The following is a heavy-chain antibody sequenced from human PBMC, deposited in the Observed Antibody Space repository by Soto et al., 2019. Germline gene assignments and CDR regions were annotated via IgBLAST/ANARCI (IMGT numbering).Heavy chain of an antibody. CDR1: GFTFSTYW. V-gene: IGHV3-7*03. CDR3: VGGAGWELDY. D-gene: IGHD1-26*01. CDR2: IRQDGTET. J-gene: IGHJ4*02. Sequence: EAQLVESGGGLVQPGGSLRLSCAASGFTFSTYWMNWVRQAAGMGLEWLAIIRQDGTETHYVDSVKGRFTITRDNTKNSLFLQMNNLGADDTAVYYCVGGAGWELDYWGQGTLVTVSS.